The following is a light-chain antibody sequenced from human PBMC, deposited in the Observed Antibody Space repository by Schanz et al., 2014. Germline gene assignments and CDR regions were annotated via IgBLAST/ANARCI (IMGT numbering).Light chain of an antibody. Sequence: EIVLTQSPATLSLSPGERATLSCRASQSVSSYLAWYQQKPGQAPRLLIYDASSRAIGIPDRFSGSGSGTDFTLTISRLEPEDFAVYYCQQFGSSPLTFGAGTKVEIK. CDR3: QQFGSSPLT. V-gene: IGKV3-20*01. J-gene: IGKJ4*01. CDR1: QSVSSY. CDR2: DAS.